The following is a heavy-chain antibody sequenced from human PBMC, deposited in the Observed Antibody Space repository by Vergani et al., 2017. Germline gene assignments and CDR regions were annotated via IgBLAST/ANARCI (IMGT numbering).Heavy chain of an antibody. V-gene: IGHV4-39*01. Sequence: QLQLQESGPRLVKPSGTLSLTCSLSGMSISNNNYYWGWIRQPPGKGLEWIGSIYDSRNNNYSPSLKSRVSISVDTSKNQFSLNLTSVNAADTAVYYCARHLRQLARNDVFDIWGHGTLVTVSS. CDR1: GMSISNNNYY. J-gene: IGHJ3*02. D-gene: IGHD6-6*01. CDR3: ARHLRQLARNDVFDI. CDR2: IYDSRNN.